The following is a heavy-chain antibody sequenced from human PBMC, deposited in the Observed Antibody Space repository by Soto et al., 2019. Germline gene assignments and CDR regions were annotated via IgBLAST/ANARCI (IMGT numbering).Heavy chain of an antibody. CDR3: AKDLIRGDGYIDFDY. D-gene: IGHD3-10*01. CDR1: GFTFSNYA. V-gene: IGHV3-23*01. CDR2: IFAGGGST. J-gene: IGHJ4*02. Sequence: GGSLRLSCAPSGFTFSNYAMFWVRQAPGKGLEWVSTIFAGGGSTYYADSVKGRFTISRDNSKNILFLQMDSLRAEDTAVYFCAKDLIRGDGYIDFDYWGQGALVTVSS.